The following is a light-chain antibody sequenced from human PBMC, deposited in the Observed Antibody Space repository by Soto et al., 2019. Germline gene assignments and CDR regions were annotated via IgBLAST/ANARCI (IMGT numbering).Light chain of an antibody. Sequence: VLTQSPATLSLSPGERATLSCRASLDVNSYLAWYQQKPGQAPRLLIYDASNRAAGIPARFSGSGSGTELTLTISSLQSEDFAVYYCQQRSNWPPTFGQGTRLEIK. V-gene: IGKV3-11*01. CDR2: DAS. CDR3: QQRSNWPPT. CDR1: LDVNSY. J-gene: IGKJ5*01.